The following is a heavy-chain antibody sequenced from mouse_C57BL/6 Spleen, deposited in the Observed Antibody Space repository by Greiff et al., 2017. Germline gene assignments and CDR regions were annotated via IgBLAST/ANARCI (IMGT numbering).Heavy chain of an antibody. CDR1: GFTFTDYY. V-gene: IGHV7-3*01. CDR2: IRNKDNGYTT. J-gene: IGHJ3*01. Sequence: EVKLVESGGGLVQPGGSLSLSCAASGFTFTDYYMSWVRQPPGKALEWLGFIRNKDNGYTTEYSASVKGPFTISRGHSQSNLYLPMNALRAEDGSTFYCARSSDSSGFWFAYRGQGTLGTVSA. CDR3: ARSSDSSGFWFAY. D-gene: IGHD3-2*02.